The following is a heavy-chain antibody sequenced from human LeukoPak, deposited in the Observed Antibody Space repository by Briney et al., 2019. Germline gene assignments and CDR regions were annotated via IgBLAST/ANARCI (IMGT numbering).Heavy chain of an antibody. V-gene: IGHV4-30-4*01. CDR1: GGSISSGDYY. Sequence: SETLSLTCTVSGGSISSGDYYWSWIRQPPGKGLEWIGYIYYSGSTYYNPSLKSRVTISVDTSKNQFSLKLSSVTAADTAVHYCASSWYKERNDAFDIWGQGTMVTVSS. CDR3: ASSWYKERNDAFDI. CDR2: IYYSGST. J-gene: IGHJ3*02. D-gene: IGHD6-13*01.